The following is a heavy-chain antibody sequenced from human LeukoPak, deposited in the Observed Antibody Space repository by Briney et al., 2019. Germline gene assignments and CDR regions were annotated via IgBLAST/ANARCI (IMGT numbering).Heavy chain of an antibody. CDR2: IYYSGST. Sequence: PSEPLSLPCIVSGGPFSGYYWGWTRQPPGRGLGWIGYIYYSGSTNYNPSLKSRVTISVDTSKNQFSLKLSSVTAADTAVYYCARGGMATIRYWGQGTLVTVSS. CDR1: GGPFSGYY. CDR3: ARGGMATIRY. J-gene: IGHJ4*02. V-gene: IGHV4-59*01. D-gene: IGHD5-24*01.